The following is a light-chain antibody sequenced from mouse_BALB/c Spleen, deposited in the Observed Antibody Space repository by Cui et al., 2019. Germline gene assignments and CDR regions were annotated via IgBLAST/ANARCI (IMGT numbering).Light chain of an antibody. V-gene: IGKV10-96*01. CDR3: QQSNTLPYT. Sequence: DIQLTPTTSSLSASLGDRVTISCITSKDINNYINWYQQKPDGTVKLLIYYTSRLHSGVPSRFSGSGSGTDYSLTISNPDQEDVANYFCQQSNTLPYTFGAGTKLEIK. CDR1: KDINNY. CDR2: YTS. J-gene: IGKJ4*01.